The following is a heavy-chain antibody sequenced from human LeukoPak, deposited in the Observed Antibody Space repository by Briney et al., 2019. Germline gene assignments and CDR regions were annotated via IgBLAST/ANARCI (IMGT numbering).Heavy chain of an antibody. V-gene: IGHV4-39*07. CDR2: IYYSGST. CDR3: AREGGSYHQADY. Sequence: SETLSLTCTVSGGSISSSSYYWGWIRQPPGKGLEWIGSIYYSGSTYYNPSLKSRVTISVDTSKNQFSLKLSSVTAADTAVYYCAREGGSYHQADYWGQGTLVTVSS. D-gene: IGHD1-26*01. CDR1: GGSISSSSYY. J-gene: IGHJ4*02.